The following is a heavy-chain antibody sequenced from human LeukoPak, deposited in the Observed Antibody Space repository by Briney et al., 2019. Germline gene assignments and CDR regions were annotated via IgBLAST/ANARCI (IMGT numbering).Heavy chain of an antibody. V-gene: IGHV4-39*01. Sequence: SETLSLTCTVSGGSISSSSYYWGWIRQPPGKGLEWIGSIYYSGSTYYNPSLKSRVTISVDTSKNQFSLKLSSVTAADTAVYYCARTERTYYYDSSGYYDYWGQGTLVTVSS. D-gene: IGHD3-22*01. CDR2: IYYSGST. CDR1: GGSISSSSYY. CDR3: ARTERTYYYDSSGYYDY. J-gene: IGHJ4*02.